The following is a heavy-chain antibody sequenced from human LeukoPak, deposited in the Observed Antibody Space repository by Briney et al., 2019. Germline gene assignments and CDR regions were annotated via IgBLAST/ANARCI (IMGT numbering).Heavy chain of an antibody. V-gene: IGHV1-3*03. CDR3: ARGIAAAGTQIGDY. Sequence: ASVKVSCKASGYTFTGYYMHWVRQAPGQRLEWMGWINAGNGNTKYSQEFQGRVTITRDTSASTAYMELSSLRSEDMAVYYCARGIAAAGTQIGDYWGQGTLVTVSS. J-gene: IGHJ4*02. D-gene: IGHD6-13*01. CDR1: GYTFTGYY. CDR2: INAGNGNT.